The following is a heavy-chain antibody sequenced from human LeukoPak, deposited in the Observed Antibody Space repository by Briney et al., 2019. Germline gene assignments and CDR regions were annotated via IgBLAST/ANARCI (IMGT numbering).Heavy chain of an antibody. CDR3: ARDRGSSYDILTGYDP. V-gene: IGHV1-2*02. Sequence: SVKVSCKASGYTFTGYYMHWVRQAPGQGLEWMGWINPNSGGTNYAQKFQGGVTMTRDTSISTAYMELSRLRSDDTAVYYCARDRGSSYDILTGYDPWGQGTLVTVSS. J-gene: IGHJ5*02. CDR1: GYTFTGYY. CDR2: INPNSGGT. D-gene: IGHD3-9*01.